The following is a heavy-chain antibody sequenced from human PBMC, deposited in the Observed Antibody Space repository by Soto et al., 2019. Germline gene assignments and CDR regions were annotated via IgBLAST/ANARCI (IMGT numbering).Heavy chain of an antibody. CDR2: IKRDGSEK. CDR1: GFTFGSNW. D-gene: IGHD3-3*01. Sequence: SLRLSCAASGFTFGSNWMSWVRRAPGKGLEWVANIKRDGSEKYYVDSVKGRFTISRDNAKNTLYLQMNSLRADDTAVYYCASLEWESTGYADYWGQGTLVTVSS. CDR3: ASLEWESTGYADY. J-gene: IGHJ4*02. V-gene: IGHV3-7*03.